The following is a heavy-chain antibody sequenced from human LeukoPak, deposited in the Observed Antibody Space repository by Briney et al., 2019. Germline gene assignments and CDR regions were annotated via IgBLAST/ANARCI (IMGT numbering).Heavy chain of an antibody. J-gene: IGHJ6*02. CDR3: ARDRLSVTKDYYYYYGMDV. V-gene: IGHV3-53*01. CDR2: IYSGGST. Sequence: GGSLRLSCAASGFTVSSNYMSWVRQAPGKGLEWVSVIYSGGSTYCADSVKGRFTISRANSKNTLYLQMNSLRAEDTAVYYCARDRLSVTKDYYYYYGMDVWGQGTTVTVSS. CDR1: GFTVSSNY. D-gene: IGHD4-11*01.